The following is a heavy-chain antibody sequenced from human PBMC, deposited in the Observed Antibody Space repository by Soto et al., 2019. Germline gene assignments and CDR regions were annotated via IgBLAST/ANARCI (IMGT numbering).Heavy chain of an antibody. CDR3: ARWGVAAAGYFDY. J-gene: IGHJ4*02. CDR2: ISSSSSYT. V-gene: IGHV3-11*06. Sequence: PGGSLRLSCAASGFTFSDYYMSWIRQAPGEGLEWVSYISSSSSYTNYADSVKGRFTISRDNAKNSLYLQMNSLRAEDTAVYYCARWGVAAAGYFDYWGQGTLVTVSS. CDR1: GFTFSDYY. D-gene: IGHD6-13*01.